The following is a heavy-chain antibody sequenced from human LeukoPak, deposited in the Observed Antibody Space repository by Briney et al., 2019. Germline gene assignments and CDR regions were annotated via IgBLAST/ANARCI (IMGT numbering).Heavy chain of an antibody. V-gene: IGHV4-39*07. Sequence: SETLSLTCTVSGGSISSSSYYWGWIRQPPEKGLEWIGSIYYSGSTYYNPSLKSRVTISVDTSKNQFSLKLSSVTAADTAVYYCAGETDYSNYEIDYWGQGTLVTVSS. J-gene: IGHJ4*02. CDR2: IYYSGST. CDR3: AGETDYSNYEIDY. D-gene: IGHD4-11*01. CDR1: GGSISSSSYY.